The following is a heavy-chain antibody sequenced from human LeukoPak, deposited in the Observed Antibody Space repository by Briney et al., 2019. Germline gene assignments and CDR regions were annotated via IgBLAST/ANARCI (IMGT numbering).Heavy chain of an antibody. CDR3: ARETLEGYDAFDI. Sequence: GGSLRPSCAASGFTFSSYSMNWVRQAPGKGLEWVSSISSSSSYIYYADSVKGRFTISRDNAKNSLYLQMNSLRAEDTAVYYCARETLEGYDAFDIWGQGTMVTVSS. CDR1: GFTFSSYS. J-gene: IGHJ3*02. CDR2: ISSSSSYI. D-gene: IGHD3-3*01. V-gene: IGHV3-21*01.